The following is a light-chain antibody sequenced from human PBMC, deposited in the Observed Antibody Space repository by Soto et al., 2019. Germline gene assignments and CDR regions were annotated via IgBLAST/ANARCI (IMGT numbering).Light chain of an antibody. CDR1: QGFSISS. CDR2: GAS. J-gene: IGKJ1*01. Sequence: EIVLTQSPGTLSLSPGERATLSCRASQGFSISSLAWYQQKPGQAPRLLIYGASSRATGIPDRFSGSGSGTDFTLTISRLEPEDFAVYYCQQYDTSLRTFGQGTKV. V-gene: IGKV3-20*01. CDR3: QQYDTSLRT.